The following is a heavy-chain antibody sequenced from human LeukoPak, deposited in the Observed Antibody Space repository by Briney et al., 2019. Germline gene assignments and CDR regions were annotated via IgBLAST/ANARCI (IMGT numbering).Heavy chain of an antibody. Sequence: PGGSLILSCAASGFSFSSYEMNWVRQAPGKGLEWVSHIGSGGNTEYYVDSVRGRFTMSRDNAKSLLFLQMNSLRPEDTAVYYCARDTVNGPYVISLDYWGQGALVTVSS. D-gene: IGHD2-8*01. CDR3: ARDTVNGPYVISLDY. CDR1: GFSFSSYE. V-gene: IGHV3-48*03. J-gene: IGHJ4*02. CDR2: IGSGGNTE.